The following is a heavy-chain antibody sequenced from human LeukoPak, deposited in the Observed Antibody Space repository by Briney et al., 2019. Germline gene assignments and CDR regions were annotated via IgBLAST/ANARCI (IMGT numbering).Heavy chain of an antibody. CDR3: ARSRYYYGSVYMDV. V-gene: IGHV1-69*05. CDR2: IIPIFGTA. J-gene: IGHJ6*03. D-gene: IGHD3-10*01. Sequence: SVKVSCKASGGTFSSYAISWVRQAPGQGLEWMGGIIPIFGTANYAQKFQGRVTITTDESTSTAYMELSSLRSEDTAVYYCARSRYYYGSVYMDVWGKGTTVTVSS. CDR1: GGTFSSYA.